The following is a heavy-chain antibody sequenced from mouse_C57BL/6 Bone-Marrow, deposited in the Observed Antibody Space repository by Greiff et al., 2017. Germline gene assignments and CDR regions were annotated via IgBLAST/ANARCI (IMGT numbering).Heavy chain of an antibody. V-gene: IGHV1-43*01. D-gene: IGHD2-3*01. Sequence: EVQLQQSGPELVKPGASVKISCKASGYSFTGYYMHWVKQSSEKSLEWIGEINPSTGGTSYNQKFKGKATLTVDKSSSTAYMQLKSLTSEDSAVYYCAREDDGYPLDYWGQGTTRTVSS. J-gene: IGHJ2*01. CDR2: INPSTGGT. CDR1: GYSFTGYY. CDR3: AREDDGYPLDY.